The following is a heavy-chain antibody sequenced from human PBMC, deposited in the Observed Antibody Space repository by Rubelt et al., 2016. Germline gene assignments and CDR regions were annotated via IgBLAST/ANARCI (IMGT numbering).Heavy chain of an antibody. V-gene: IGHV4-39*01. D-gene: IGHD1-26*01. CDR2: IYYSGST. Sequence: QVQLQESGPGLVKPSQTLSLTCTVSGGSISSGGYYWGWIRQPPGKGLEWIGSIYYSGSTYYNPSLKSRVTISVDTSKNQFPLKLSSVTAADTAVYSCAGLFRSYYAFDIWGQGTMVTVSS. J-gene: IGHJ3*02. CDR1: GGSISSGGYY. CDR3: AGLFRSYYAFDI.